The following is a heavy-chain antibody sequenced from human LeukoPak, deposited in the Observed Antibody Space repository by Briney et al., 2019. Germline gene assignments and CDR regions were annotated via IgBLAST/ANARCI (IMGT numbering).Heavy chain of an antibody. D-gene: IGHD2-2*01. J-gene: IGHJ6*04. CDR2: IKQDGSEK. Sequence: GGSLRLSCAASGFTFNDYWMTWVRQAPGKGLEWVAHIKQDGSEKYYVDSLKGRFTISRDNAKNSLFLQMNSLRAEDTAVYYCVRDCSSASLSSGCYYAMDVWGKGTTVSVSS. CDR1: GFTFNDYW. V-gene: IGHV3-7*03. CDR3: VRDCSSASLSSGCYYAMDV.